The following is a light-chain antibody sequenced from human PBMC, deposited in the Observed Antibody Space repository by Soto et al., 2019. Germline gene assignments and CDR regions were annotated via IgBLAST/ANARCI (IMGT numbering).Light chain of an antibody. J-gene: IGKJ5*01. CDR1: QSISSY. Sequence: DIHMTLSPSSPSASVGDSVLITCRASQSISSYLNWYQQKPGKAPKLLIYAASSLQSGVPSRFSGSGSGTDFTLTISRLQPEDFATYYCQQSYSLTNKFGEGRLLEIK. V-gene: IGKV1-39*01. CDR2: AAS. CDR3: QQSYSLTNK.